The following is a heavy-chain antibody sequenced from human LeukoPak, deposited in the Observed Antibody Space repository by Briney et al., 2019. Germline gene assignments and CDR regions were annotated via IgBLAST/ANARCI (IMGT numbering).Heavy chain of an antibody. CDR3: ASGLVERVFDY. D-gene: IGHD2-8*02. J-gene: IGHJ4*02. Sequence: PSETLSLTCTVSGGSISSYFWSWIRQPPGKGLEWIGYIYYSGSTNYNPSLKSRVTISVDTSKNQFSLKLGSVTAADTAVYYCASGLVERVFDYWGQGTLVTVSS. CDR2: IYYSGST. V-gene: IGHV4-59*01. CDR1: GGSISSYF.